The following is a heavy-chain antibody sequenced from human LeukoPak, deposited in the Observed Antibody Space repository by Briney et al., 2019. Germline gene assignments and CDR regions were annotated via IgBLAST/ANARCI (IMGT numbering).Heavy chain of an antibody. V-gene: IGHV4-59*01. CDR1: GGSISSYY. J-gene: IGHJ4*02. Sequence: SETLSLTCTVSGGSISSYYWSWIRQPPGKGLEWIGYIYYSGSTNYNPSLKSRVTISVDTSKNQFSLKLSSVTAADTAVYYCASSQLSRDGYNPIDYWGQGTLVTVSS. CDR3: ASSQLSRDGYNPIDY. CDR2: IYYSGST. D-gene: IGHD5-24*01.